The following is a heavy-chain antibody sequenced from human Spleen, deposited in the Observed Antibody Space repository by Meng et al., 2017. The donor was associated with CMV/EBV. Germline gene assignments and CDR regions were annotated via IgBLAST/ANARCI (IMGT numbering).Heavy chain of an antibody. J-gene: IGHJ4*02. V-gene: IGHV1-18*03. CDR1: GYKFDIYG. D-gene: IGHD4-17*01. Sequence: QIQLVQSGPEFRRPGASVQVSCKASGYKFDIYGITWVRQAPGQGLEWVGWVGAENGETNYGQKFQGRVTVTADIFTKTAYMEMRSLRSDDLAIYYCARAGAAVTTNFDFWGQGTLVTVSS. CDR3: ARAGAAVTTNFDF. CDR2: VGAENGET.